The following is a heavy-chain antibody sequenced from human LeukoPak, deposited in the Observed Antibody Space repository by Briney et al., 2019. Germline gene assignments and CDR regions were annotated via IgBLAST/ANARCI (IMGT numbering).Heavy chain of an antibody. J-gene: IGHJ3*01. V-gene: IGHV3-23*01. Sequence: GGSLRLSCAASGLTFSSYAMSWVRQAPGKGLEWVSAISGSSGHTYYADSVKGRFTISRDNSKNTLYLQMNSLRVEDTAVYYCGRDPNGDYLGAFDFWGRGTMVTVSS. CDR2: ISGSSGHT. CDR3: GRDPNGDYLGAFDF. CDR1: GLTFSSYA. D-gene: IGHD2-8*01.